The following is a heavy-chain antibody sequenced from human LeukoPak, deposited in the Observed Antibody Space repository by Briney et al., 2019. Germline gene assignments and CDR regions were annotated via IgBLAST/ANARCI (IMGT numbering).Heavy chain of an antibody. CDR1: GGSISSYY. Sequence: SSETLSLTCTVSGGSISSYYWSWIRQPPGKGLEWIGYIYYSGSTNYNPSLKSRVTISVDTSKNQFSLKLSSVTAADTAVYYCARGRRDIVVVPAAIQAAKYYFDYWGQGTLVTVSS. CDR3: ARGRRDIVVVPAAIQAAKYYFDY. V-gene: IGHV4-59*12. CDR2: IYYSGST. D-gene: IGHD2-2*01. J-gene: IGHJ4*02.